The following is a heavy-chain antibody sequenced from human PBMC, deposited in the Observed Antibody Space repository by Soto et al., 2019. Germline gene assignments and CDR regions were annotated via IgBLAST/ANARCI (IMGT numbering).Heavy chain of an antibody. CDR1: GFTVSSNY. V-gene: IGHV3-66*01. J-gene: IGHJ5*02. D-gene: IGHD3-3*01. CDR3: ARDYGGVAFYDP. CDR2: IYSGGST. Sequence: GGSLRLSCAASGFTVSSNYMSWVRQAPGKGLEWVSVIYSGGSTYYADSVKGRFTISRDNSKNTLYLQMNSLRAEDTAVYYCARDYGGVAFYDPWGQGTLVTVSS.